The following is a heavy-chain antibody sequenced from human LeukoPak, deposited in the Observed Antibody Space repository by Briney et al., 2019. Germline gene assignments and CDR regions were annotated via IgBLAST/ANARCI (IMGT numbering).Heavy chain of an antibody. D-gene: IGHD2-15*01. J-gene: IGHJ6*02. CDR3: VREEWDIYSYFYGLDV. Sequence: GGSLRLSCAASGFTFSSYSMDWVRQAPGKGLEWVGRSGNKPSSYSTEYAASVKGRFTISRDDSKNSLYLQMNSLKTEDTAVYYCVREEWDIYSYFYGLDVWGQGTTVTVSS. V-gene: IGHV3-72*01. CDR1: GFTFSSYS. CDR2: SGNKPSSYST.